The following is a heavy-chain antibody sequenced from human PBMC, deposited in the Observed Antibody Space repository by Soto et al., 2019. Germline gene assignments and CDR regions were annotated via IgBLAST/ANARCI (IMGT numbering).Heavy chain of an antibody. J-gene: IGHJ3*02. CDR1: GFTFSSYG. Sequence: GGSLRLSCAASGFTFSSYGMHWVRQAPGKGLEWVAVIWYDGSNKYYADSVKGRFTISRDNSKNTLYLQMNSLRAEDTAVYYCARDVMESGWFSAFDIWGQGTMVTVSS. D-gene: IGHD6-19*01. CDR2: IWYDGSNK. V-gene: IGHV3-33*01. CDR3: ARDVMESGWFSAFDI.